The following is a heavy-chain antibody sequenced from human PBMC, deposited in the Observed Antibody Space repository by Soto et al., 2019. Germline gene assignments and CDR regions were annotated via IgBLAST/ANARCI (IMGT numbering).Heavy chain of an antibody. J-gene: IGHJ6*02. V-gene: IGHV3-73*01. CDR1: GFTFSGSA. CDR2: IRSKANSYAT. D-gene: IGHD1-26*01. CDR3: TRPVGATDDYYYGMDV. Sequence: GGSLRLSCAASGFTFSGSAMHWVRQASGKGLEWVGRIRSKANSYATAYAASVKGRFTISRDDSKNTAYLQMNSLKTEDTAVYYCTRPVGATDDYYYGMDVWGQGTTVTVSS.